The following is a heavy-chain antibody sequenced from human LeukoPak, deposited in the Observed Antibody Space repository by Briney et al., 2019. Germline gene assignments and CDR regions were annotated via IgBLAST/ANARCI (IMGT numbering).Heavy chain of an antibody. CDR2: IYYSGST. Sequence: SETLSLTSTVSGGSISSYYWSWIRQPPGKGLEWIGYIYYSGSTNYNPSLKSRVTISVDTSKNQFSLKLSSVTAADTAIYYCARDLGYYGSGTYYWFDPWGQGTLVTVSS. CDR3: ARDLGYYGSGTYYWFDP. V-gene: IGHV4-59*01. J-gene: IGHJ5*02. D-gene: IGHD3-10*01. CDR1: GGSISSYY.